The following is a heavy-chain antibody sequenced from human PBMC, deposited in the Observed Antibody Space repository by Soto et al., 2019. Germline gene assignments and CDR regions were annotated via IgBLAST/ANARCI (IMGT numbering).Heavy chain of an antibody. Sequence: QVQLVQSGTEVKKPGSSVKVSCKASGDTFSFYTINWVRQAPGLGLEWVGRINPIVSMSNYAQKFQGRVSMTADKSTSTAYMELSSLRSDDTALYFCAASYGSGYRACDYWGQGALVIVSS. D-gene: IGHD3-10*01. CDR3: AASYGSGYRACDY. J-gene: IGHJ4*02. CDR1: GDTFSFYT. V-gene: IGHV1-69*02. CDR2: INPIVSMS.